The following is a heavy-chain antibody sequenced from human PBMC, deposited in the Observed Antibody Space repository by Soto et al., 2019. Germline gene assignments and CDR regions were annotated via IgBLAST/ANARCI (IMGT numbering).Heavy chain of an antibody. CDR3: ARVPSRNYYDSRVFRD. Sequence: QVQLVQSGAEVKKPGASVKVSCKASGYTFTSYAMHWVRQAPGQRLEWMGWINAGNGNTKYSQKFQGRVTITRDTSASSADTELSSRRSDDTAVYYWARVPSRNYYDSRVFRDWGQGTLVTASS. CDR2: INAGNGNT. V-gene: IGHV1-3*01. D-gene: IGHD3-22*01. J-gene: IGHJ4*02. CDR1: GYTFTSYA.